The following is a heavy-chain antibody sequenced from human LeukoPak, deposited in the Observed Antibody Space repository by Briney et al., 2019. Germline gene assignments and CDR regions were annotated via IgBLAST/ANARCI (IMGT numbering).Heavy chain of an antibody. D-gene: IGHD6-19*01. CDR2: IWYEGSNK. CDR3: ARDNPSGGSSGWPGLAY. Sequence: GGSLRLSCAASGLTFSIYGMHWVRQAPGKGLECVAVIWYEGSNKNYVDSVKGRFTISRENSKNTLYLEMKSLRAEDTAVYYCARDNPSGGSSGWPGLAYWGQGTLVTVSS. CDR1: GLTFSIYG. V-gene: IGHV3-33*01. J-gene: IGHJ4*02.